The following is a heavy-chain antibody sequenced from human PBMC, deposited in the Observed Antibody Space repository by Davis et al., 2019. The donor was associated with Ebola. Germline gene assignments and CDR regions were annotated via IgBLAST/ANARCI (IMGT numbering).Heavy chain of an antibody. CDR1: GFTFGSYT. J-gene: IGHJ4*02. CDR3: AREVDSSGYVL. Sequence: GGSLRLSCVASGFTFGSYTMNWVRQAPGKGLEWVSSISSSSSYIYYSDSEKGRFTVSRDNAKNSLYLQMNSLRAEDTAVYYCAREVDSSGYVLWGQGTLVTVSS. V-gene: IGHV3-21*01. CDR2: ISSSSSYI. D-gene: IGHD3-22*01.